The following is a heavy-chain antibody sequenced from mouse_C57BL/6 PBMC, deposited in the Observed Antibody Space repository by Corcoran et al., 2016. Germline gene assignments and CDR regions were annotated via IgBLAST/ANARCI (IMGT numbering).Heavy chain of an antibody. CDR2: INTYSGVP. CDR3: ARLSYYSKVAYYAMDY. D-gene: IGHD2-5*01. J-gene: IGHJ4*01. V-gene: IGHV9-3*01. CDR1: GYTFTTYG. Sequence: QIKLVQSGPELKKPGETVKISCKASGYTFTTYGMSWVKQAPGKGLKWMGWINTYSGVPTYADDFKGRFAFSLETSASTAYLQINNLKNEDTATYFCARLSYYSKVAYYAMDYWGQGTSVTVSS.